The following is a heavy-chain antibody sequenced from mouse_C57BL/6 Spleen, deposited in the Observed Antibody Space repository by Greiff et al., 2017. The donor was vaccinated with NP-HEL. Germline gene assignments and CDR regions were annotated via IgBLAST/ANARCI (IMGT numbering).Heavy chain of an antibody. D-gene: IGHD4-1*01. Sequence: QVQLKESGPELVKPGALVKLSCKASGYTFTSYDINWVKQRPGQGLEWIGWIYPRDGSTKYNEKFKGKATLTVDTSSSTAYMELHSLTSEDSAVYFCARSKDFLTGTGLGYAMDYWGQGTSVTVSS. CDR3: ARSKDFLTGTGLGYAMDY. V-gene: IGHV1-85*01. CDR1: GYTFTSYD. J-gene: IGHJ4*01. CDR2: IYPRDGST.